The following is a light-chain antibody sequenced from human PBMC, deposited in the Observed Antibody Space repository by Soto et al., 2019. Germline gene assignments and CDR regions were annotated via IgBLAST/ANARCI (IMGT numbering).Light chain of an antibody. CDR1: QGISHSSNNKNC. CDR3: HQYYSSWT. CDR2: WAS. V-gene: IGKV4-1*01. J-gene: IGKJ1*01. Sequence: DIVMTQSPDSLAVSLGERATINCKSSQGISHSSNNKNCLAWYQQKPGQPLKLLIYWASTREPGVPDRFSASGSGTDFSLTISALQAEDVAVYYCHQYYSSWTFGQGTKVDIK.